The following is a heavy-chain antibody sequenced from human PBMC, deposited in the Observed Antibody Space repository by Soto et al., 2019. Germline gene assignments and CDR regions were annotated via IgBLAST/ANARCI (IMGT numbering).Heavy chain of an antibody. Sequence: ASVKVSCKVSGYTLTELSMHWVRQAPGKGLEWMGGFDPEDGETIYAQKFQGRVTMTEDTSTGTAYMELSSLRSEDTAVYYCATKMYDSSGYNYYYYGMDVWGQGTTVTVSS. J-gene: IGHJ6*02. D-gene: IGHD3-22*01. V-gene: IGHV1-24*01. CDR2: FDPEDGET. CDR1: GYTLTELS. CDR3: ATKMYDSSGYNYYYYGMDV.